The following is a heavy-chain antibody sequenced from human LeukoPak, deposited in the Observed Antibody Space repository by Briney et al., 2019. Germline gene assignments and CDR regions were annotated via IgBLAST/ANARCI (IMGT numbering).Heavy chain of an antibody. CDR2: ISSSSSYI. CDR1: GFTFSSYS. V-gene: IGHV3-21*01. CDR3: AREIREAFDI. Sequence: GGSLRLSCAASGFTFSSYSMNWVRQAPGKGLEWVSSISSSSSYIYYADSVKGRFTISRDNAKNALYLQMNSLRAEDTAVYYCAREIREAFDIWGQGTMVTASS. J-gene: IGHJ3*02. D-gene: IGHD4-17*01.